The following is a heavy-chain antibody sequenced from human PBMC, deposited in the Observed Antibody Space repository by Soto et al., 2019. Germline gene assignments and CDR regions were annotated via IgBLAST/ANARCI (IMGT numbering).Heavy chain of an antibody. CDR1: GGSISSGGYS. V-gene: IGHV4-30-2*01. J-gene: IGHJ4*02. Sequence: SETLSLTCAVSGGSISSGGYSWSWIRQPPGKGLEWIGYIYHSGSTYYNPSLKSRVTISVDRSKNQFSLKLSSVTAADTAVYYCARGGPRGVDYWGQGTLVTVSS. CDR2: IYHSGST. D-gene: IGHD3-10*01. CDR3: ARGGPRGVDY.